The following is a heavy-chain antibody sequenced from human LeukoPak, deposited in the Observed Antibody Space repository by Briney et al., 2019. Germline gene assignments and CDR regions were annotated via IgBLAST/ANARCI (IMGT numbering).Heavy chain of an antibody. CDR3: ARHLRVGATVLSSFNF. J-gene: IGHJ4*02. D-gene: IGHD1-26*01. CDR1: GYTFTNYC. CDR2: ISGDNANT. V-gene: IGHV1-18*01. Sequence: ASVKVSCKASGYTFTNYCISWVRQAPGQGLEWMGWISGDNANTNYARKVQGRVTMTTDTSTSTAYMELRSLRSEDTAIYYCARHLRVGATVLSSFNFWGQGTLVTVSS.